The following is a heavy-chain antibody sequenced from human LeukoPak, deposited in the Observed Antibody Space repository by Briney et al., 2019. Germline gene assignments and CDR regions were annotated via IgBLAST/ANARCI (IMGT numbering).Heavy chain of an antibody. D-gene: IGHD6-25*01. CDR3: AREVFEGQRQSDAFDV. CDR2: VNGPGDWT. Sequence: GGSLTLSYAASGYTFSSHWKHWVRQAPGEGLVWVSRVNGPGDWTHYADSVRGRFIISRDNAENTISLQMNNLRAEDTAVYFCAREVFEGQRQSDAFDVWGQGTMVTVSS. J-gene: IGHJ3*01. CDR1: GYTFSSHW. V-gene: IGHV3-74*01.